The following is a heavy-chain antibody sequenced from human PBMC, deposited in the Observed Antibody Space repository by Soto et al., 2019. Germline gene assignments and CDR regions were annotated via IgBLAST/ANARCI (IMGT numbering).Heavy chain of an antibody. CDR3: TRDASRDSSARGWFDP. Sequence: GGSLRLSCIGSGFIFSSSTMTWVRQAPGKGLEWVSSISSSSAYIYNADSLKGRFTISRDNAKNSLHLQMNSLRAEDTAVYYCTRDASRDSSARGWFDPWGPGTLVTVSS. CDR1: GFIFSSST. D-gene: IGHD6-13*01. V-gene: IGHV3-21*01. CDR2: ISSSSAYI. J-gene: IGHJ5*02.